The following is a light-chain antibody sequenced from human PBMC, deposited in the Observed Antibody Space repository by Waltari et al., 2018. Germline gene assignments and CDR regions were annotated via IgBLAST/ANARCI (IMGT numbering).Light chain of an antibody. CDR3: SSYGGSNNVDV. CDR2: EVT. J-gene: IGLJ1*01. V-gene: IGLV2-8*01. CDR1: SSDVGGDNY. Sequence: QSALTQPPSASGSPGQSVTISCAGTSSDVGGDNYVSWYQHHPGKAPKLIIYEVTKLPSWVPDRFSSAKSGNSASLTVSGLQAEDESDYYCSSYGGSNNVDVFGTGTKVSVL.